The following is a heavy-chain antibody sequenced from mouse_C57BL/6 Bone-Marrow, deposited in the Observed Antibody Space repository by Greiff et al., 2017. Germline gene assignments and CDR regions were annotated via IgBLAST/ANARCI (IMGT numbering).Heavy chain of an antibody. J-gene: IGHJ4*01. Sequence: QVQLQQPGAELVKPGASVKLSCKASGYTFTSYWMHWVKQRPGQGLEWIGMIHPNSGSTNYNEKFKSKATLTVDKSSSTAYMQLSSLTSEDSAVYYYVYAYDDYAIDYWGQGTSVTVSS. D-gene: IGHD2-2*01. V-gene: IGHV1-64*01. CDR1: GYTFTSYW. CDR2: IHPNSGST. CDR3: VYAYDDYAIDY.